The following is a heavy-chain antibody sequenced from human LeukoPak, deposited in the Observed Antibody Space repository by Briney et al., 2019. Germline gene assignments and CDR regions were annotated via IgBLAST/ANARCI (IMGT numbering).Heavy chain of an antibody. V-gene: IGHV1-3*01. Sequence: ASVKVSCKASGYTFTSYAMHWVRQAPGQRLEWMGWISAGNGNTKYSQKFQGRVTITRDTSASTAYMELSSLRSEDTAVYYCARGNTMMGYYGMDVWGQGTTVTVSS. J-gene: IGHJ6*02. CDR3: ARGNTMMGYYGMDV. D-gene: IGHD3-22*01. CDR1: GYTFTSYA. CDR2: ISAGNGNT.